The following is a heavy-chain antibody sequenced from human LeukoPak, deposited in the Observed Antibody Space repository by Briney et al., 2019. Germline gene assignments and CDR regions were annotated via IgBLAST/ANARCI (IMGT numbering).Heavy chain of an antibody. V-gene: IGHV6-1*01. J-gene: IGHJ5*02. CDR3: ARRLTQYDCFDP. D-gene: IGHD2-2*01. CDR2: TYYRSTWYN. Sequence: SQTLSLTCAISGDSVSSNSVTRNWIRQSPSRGLEWLGRTYYRSTWYNDYAVSVRGRITVNPDTSKNQFSLHLNSVTPEDTAVYYCARRLTQYDCFDPWGRGILVTVSS. CDR1: GDSVSSNSVT.